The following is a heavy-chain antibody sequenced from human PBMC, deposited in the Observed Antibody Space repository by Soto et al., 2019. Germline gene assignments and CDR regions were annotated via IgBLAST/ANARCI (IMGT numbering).Heavy chain of an antibody. J-gene: IGHJ5*02. CDR3: ARRAVVAVTGSLDNWLDP. V-gene: IGHV4-59*13. Sequence: SETLSLTCTVSGGSITSYNWNWLRQPPGKALEWIGYVYNSGSTNYNPSLKSRVTISVDTSKNQFSLKVNSVTAADAAVYYCARRAVVAVTGSLDNWLDPWGQGILVTVSS. D-gene: IGHD2-21*01. CDR1: GGSITSYN. CDR2: VYNSGST.